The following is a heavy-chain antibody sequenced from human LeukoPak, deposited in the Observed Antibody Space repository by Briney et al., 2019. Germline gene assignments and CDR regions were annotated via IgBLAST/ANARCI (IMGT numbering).Heavy chain of an antibody. CDR2: INPSGGST. D-gene: IGHD5-18*01. CDR1: GYTFTSYY. J-gene: IGHJ4*02. Sequence: ASVKVSCKASGYTFTSYYMHWVRQAPGQGLEWMGIINPSGGSTSYAQKFQGRVTMTRDMSTSTVYMELSSLRSEDTAVYYCARDWSGVDTAMGPDSFMDYWGQGTLVTVSS. V-gene: IGHV1-46*01. CDR3: ARDWSGVDTAMGPDSFMDY.